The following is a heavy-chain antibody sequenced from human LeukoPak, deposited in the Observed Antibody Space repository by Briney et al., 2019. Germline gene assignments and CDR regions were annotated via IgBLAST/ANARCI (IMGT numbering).Heavy chain of an antibody. CDR2: ISNSGAST. CDR3: ARESRRYGSGSYPPDY. V-gene: IGHV3-21*01. CDR1: GFTFSSYS. Sequence: GGSLRLSCVASGFTFSSYSTNWVRQAPGKGLEGVSSISNSGASTDYADSVKGGFTISRDNAKNSLYLQMTSLRAEDTAVYYCARESRRYGSGSYPPDYWGRGTLVTVSS. D-gene: IGHD3-10*01. J-gene: IGHJ4*02.